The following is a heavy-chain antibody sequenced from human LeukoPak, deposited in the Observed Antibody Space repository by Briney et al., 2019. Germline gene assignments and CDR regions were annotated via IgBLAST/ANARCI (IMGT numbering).Heavy chain of an antibody. CDR1: GGSISSSNW. D-gene: IGHD6-19*01. Sequence: SETLSLTCAVSGGSISSSNWWSWVRQPPGKGLEGIGEIYHSRSTNYNPSLKSRVTISVDKSKNQFSLKLSSVTAADTAVYYCARHGSSSGDEPYYYYGMDVWGQGTTVTVSS. V-gene: IGHV4-4*02. CDR3: ARHGSSSGDEPYYYYGMDV. J-gene: IGHJ6*02. CDR2: IYHSRST.